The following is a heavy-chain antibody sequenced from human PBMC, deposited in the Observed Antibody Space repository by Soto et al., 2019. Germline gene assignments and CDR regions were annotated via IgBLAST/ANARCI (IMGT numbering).Heavy chain of an antibody. J-gene: IGHJ6*02. D-gene: IGHD2-15*01. CDR1: GYTFTSYG. CDR2: ISAYNGNT. CDR3: ARDLRVVVAATQAYYYYGMDV. V-gene: IGHV1-18*04. Sequence: ASVKVSCKASGYTFTSYGISWVRQAPGQGLEWMGWISAYNGNTNYAQKLQGRVTMTTDTSTSTAYMELRSLRSDDTAVYYCARDLRVVVAATQAYYYYGMDVWGQGXTVTVYS.